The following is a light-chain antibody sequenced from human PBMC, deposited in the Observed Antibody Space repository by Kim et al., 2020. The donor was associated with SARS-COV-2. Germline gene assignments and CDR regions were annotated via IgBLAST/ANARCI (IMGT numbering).Light chain of an antibody. Sequence: SSGERATLSCGASHSVSSNLAWYQQKPGQTPRLLIYGASTRATGIPARCSGSGSGTEFTLTISSLQSEDFAVYYCQQYNNWPPSYTFGQGTKLEI. CDR3: QQYNNWPPSYT. CDR2: GAS. J-gene: IGKJ2*01. V-gene: IGKV3-15*01. CDR1: HSVSSN.